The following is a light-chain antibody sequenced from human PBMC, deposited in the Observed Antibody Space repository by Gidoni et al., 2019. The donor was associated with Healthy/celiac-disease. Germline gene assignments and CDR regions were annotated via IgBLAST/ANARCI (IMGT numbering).Light chain of an antibody. CDR3: QQYGSSPPRYT. CDR1: QSVSSTY. Sequence: EIVLTQSPGTLSLSPGERATLSCRASQSVSSTYLAWYQQKPGQAPRLLIYGASSRATGIPDRFRGSGSGTDFTLTISRLEPEDFAVYYCQQYGSSPPRYTFXQXTKLXIK. J-gene: IGKJ2*01. V-gene: IGKV3-20*01. CDR2: GAS.